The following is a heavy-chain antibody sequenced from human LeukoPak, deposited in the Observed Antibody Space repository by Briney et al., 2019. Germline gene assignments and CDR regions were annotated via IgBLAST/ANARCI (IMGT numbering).Heavy chain of an antibody. CDR1: GFTFDSYA. D-gene: IGHD2-2*02. Sequence: GGSLRLSCAASGFTFDSYAMNWVRQAPGKGLEWVSGISGGGSGTYYADSVKGRFTISRDNSKNTLYLQMNSLRAEDTAVYYCAKNTVYYYYYDMDVWGQGTTVTVSS. CDR2: ISGGGSGT. CDR3: AKNTVYYYYYDMDV. J-gene: IGHJ6*02. V-gene: IGHV3-23*01.